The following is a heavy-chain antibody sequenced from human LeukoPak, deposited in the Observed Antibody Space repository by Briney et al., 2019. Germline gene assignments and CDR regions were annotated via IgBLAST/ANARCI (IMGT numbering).Heavy chain of an antibody. D-gene: IGHD6-13*01. Sequence: SETLSLTCAVYGVSFSGYYWSWIRQPPGKGLEWIGEINHSGSNNYNPSLKSRVTIAVDTSKNEFSLKLSSVPAADTAVYYCARRRYSSSWYVGNWFDPWGQGTLVTVSS. J-gene: IGHJ5*02. CDR3: ARRRYSSSWYVGNWFDP. V-gene: IGHV4-34*01. CDR1: GVSFSGYY. CDR2: INHSGSN.